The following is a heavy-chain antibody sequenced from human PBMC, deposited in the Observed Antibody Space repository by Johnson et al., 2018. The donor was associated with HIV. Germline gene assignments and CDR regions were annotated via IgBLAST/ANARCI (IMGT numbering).Heavy chain of an antibody. D-gene: IGHD1-26*01. V-gene: IGHV3-66*01. CDR2: IYSGGST. Sequence: VQLVESGGGLVQPGGSLRLSCAASGFTVSSNYMRWVRQAPGQGLEWVSVIYSGGSTYYADSVTGRFTISRDNSKNRLYLQMNSLRAEDTAVYYCAREGAWEVRPGAFDIWGQGTMVTVSS. CDR1: GFTVSSNY. CDR3: AREGAWEVRPGAFDI. J-gene: IGHJ3*02.